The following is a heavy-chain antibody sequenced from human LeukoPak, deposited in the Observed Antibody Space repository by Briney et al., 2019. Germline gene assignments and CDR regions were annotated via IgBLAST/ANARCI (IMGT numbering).Heavy chain of an antibody. CDR1: GFSFSRYS. Sequence: QAGGSLRLSCAASGFSFSRYSMDSVRQTPGKGLEWLSYIDDDSSPIYYADSVRGRFTVSRDNAQNSLFLQMNGLRAEDTALYYCARGGTGDGNYFDFWGQGTLVTVSS. J-gene: IGHJ4*02. V-gene: IGHV3-48*01. D-gene: IGHD7-27*01. CDR3: ARGGTGDGNYFDF. CDR2: IDDDSSPI.